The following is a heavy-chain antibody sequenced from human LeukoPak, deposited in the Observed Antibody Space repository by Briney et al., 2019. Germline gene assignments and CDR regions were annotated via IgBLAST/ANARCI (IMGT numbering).Heavy chain of an antibody. CDR3: ARGRGHIVVVTSDY. D-gene: IGHD2-21*02. J-gene: IGHJ4*02. V-gene: IGHV3-21*01. Sequence: GGSLRLSCAASGFRVSRYSVNWIRQAAGYGLEWISLISSSSSYIYYADSVTGRFTISRDNAKNSLYLQLNSLRAEDTAVYYCARGRGHIVVVTSDYWGQGTLVTVSS. CDR2: ISSSSSYI. CDR1: GFRVSRYS.